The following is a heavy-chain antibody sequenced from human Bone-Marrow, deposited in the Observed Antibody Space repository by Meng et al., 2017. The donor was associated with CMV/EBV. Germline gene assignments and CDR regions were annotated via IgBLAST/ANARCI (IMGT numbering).Heavy chain of an antibody. V-gene: IGHV3-30-3*01. D-gene: IGHD6-19*01. Sequence: GESLKISCAASGFTFSSYAMHWVRQAPGKGLEWVAVISYDGSNKYYADSVKGRFTISRDNSKNTLYLQMNSLRAEDTAVYYCAKGSSGRYRWGQGTLVTVSS. CDR1: GFTFSSYA. CDR2: ISYDGSNK. J-gene: IGHJ5*02. CDR3: AKGSSGRYR.